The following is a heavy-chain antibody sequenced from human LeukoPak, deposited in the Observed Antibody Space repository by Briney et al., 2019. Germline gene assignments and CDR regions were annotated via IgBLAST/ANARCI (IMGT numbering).Heavy chain of an antibody. J-gene: IGHJ4*02. D-gene: IGHD3-16*01. CDR1: GFIFSSFE. CDR2: ISDSGRII. V-gene: IGHV3-48*03. CDR3: AGGPQYGGSFAY. Sequence: GGFLRLSCAASGFIFSSFEMAWVRQAPGKGLEWISYISDSGRIIKDADSVKGRLTISRDDTHNTVYLQMNSLRAEDTAIYYCAGGPQYGGSFAYWGQGTLAIVSS.